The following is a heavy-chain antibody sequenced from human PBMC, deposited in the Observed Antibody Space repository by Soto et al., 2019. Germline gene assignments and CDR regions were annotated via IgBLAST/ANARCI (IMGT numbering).Heavy chain of an antibody. CDR1: GYTFTSYG. CDR3: ARVYGITFGSTGFNY. Sequence: ASVKVSCKASGYTFTSYGISWVRQAAGQGLEWMGWISAYNGNTNYAQKLQGRVTMTTDTSTSTAYMELRSLRSDDTAVYYCARVYGITFGSTGFNYWGQGTLVTVSS. V-gene: IGHV1-18*01. D-gene: IGHD3-16*01. J-gene: IGHJ4*02. CDR2: ISAYNGNT.